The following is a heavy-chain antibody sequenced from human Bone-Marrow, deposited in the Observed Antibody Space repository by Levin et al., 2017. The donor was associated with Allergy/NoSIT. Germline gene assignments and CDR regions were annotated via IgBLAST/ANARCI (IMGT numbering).Heavy chain of an antibody. Sequence: SQTLSLTCTVSGGSISSYYWSWLRQPPGKGLEWIGYIYYSGSTNYNPSLKSRVTISVDTSKNQFSLKLSSVTAADTAVYYCASYLAGYGMDVWGQGTTVTVSS. CDR2: IYYSGST. CDR1: GGSISSYY. D-gene: IGHD3-10*01. V-gene: IGHV4-59*01. CDR3: ASYLAGYGMDV. J-gene: IGHJ6*02.